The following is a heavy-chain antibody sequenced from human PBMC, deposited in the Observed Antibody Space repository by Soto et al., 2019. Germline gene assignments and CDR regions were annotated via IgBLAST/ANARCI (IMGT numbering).Heavy chain of an antibody. Sequence: PSETLSLTCTVSGGSISSYYWSWIRQPPGKGLEWIGYIYYSGSTNYNPSLKSRVTISVDTSKNQFSLKLSSVTAADTAVYYCATTGRFLEWLGHHYQLDVWGKRTTDTVSS. CDR3: ATTGRFLEWLGHHYQLDV. CDR1: GGSISSYY. V-gene: IGHV4-59*08. CDR2: IYYSGST. D-gene: IGHD3-3*01. J-gene: IGHJ6*04.